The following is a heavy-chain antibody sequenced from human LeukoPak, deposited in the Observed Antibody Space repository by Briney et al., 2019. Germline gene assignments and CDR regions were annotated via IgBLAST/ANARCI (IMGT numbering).Heavy chain of an antibody. J-gene: IGHJ3*02. CDR2: IYYSGST. V-gene: IGHV4-59*11. Sequence: SETLSLTCTVSGGSISSHYWSWIRQPPGKGLEWIGYIYYSGSTNYNPSLKSRVTISVDTSKNQFSLKLSSVTAADTAVYYCARLYADIVVVPAATIDAFDIWGQGTMVTVSS. D-gene: IGHD2-2*01. CDR1: GGSISSHY. CDR3: ARLYADIVVVPAATIDAFDI.